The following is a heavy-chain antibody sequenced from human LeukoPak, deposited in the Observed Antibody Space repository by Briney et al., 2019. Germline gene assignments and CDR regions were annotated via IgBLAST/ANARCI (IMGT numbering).Heavy chain of an antibody. CDR3: AKEPETAVAGTPY. Sequence: GGSLRLSCVASEFTLSNYDIHWVRQAPGKGLEWVAFLRNDGAKKYYADSVKGRFTISRDNSDNTLYLQMNSLRAEDTAVYYCAKEPETAVAGTPYWGQGTLVTVSS. D-gene: IGHD6-19*01. J-gene: IGHJ4*02. V-gene: IGHV3-30*02. CDR2: LRNDGAKK. CDR1: EFTLSNYD.